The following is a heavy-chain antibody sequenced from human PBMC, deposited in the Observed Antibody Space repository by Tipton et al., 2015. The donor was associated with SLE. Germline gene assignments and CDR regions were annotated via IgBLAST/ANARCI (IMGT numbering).Heavy chain of an antibody. CDR2: IYYSGST. CDR1: GVSISSYY. V-gene: IGHV4-59*01. D-gene: IGHD3-16*02. Sequence: TLSLTCTVSGVSISSYYWSWIRQPPGKGLEWIGYIYYSGSTNYNPSLKSRVTISVDTSKNQFSLKLSSVTAADTAVYYCARGKGYDYIWGSYRPPGAFDIWGQGTMVTVSS. J-gene: IGHJ3*02. CDR3: ARGKGYDYIWGSYRPPGAFDI.